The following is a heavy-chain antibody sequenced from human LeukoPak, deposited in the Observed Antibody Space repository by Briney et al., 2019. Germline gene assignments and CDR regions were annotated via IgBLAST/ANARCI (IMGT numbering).Heavy chain of an antibody. Sequence: ASVKVSCKASGYTFTDYYMHWVRQAPGQGLEWMGWINPNSGGTNYAQKFQGRVTMTWDTSISTAYMELSRLRSDDTAVYYCARDSQEYSGYDVGFYNYWGQGTLVTVSS. J-gene: IGHJ4*02. V-gene: IGHV1-2*02. CDR3: ARDSQEYSGYDVGFYNY. D-gene: IGHD5-12*01. CDR1: GYTFTDYY. CDR2: INPNSGGT.